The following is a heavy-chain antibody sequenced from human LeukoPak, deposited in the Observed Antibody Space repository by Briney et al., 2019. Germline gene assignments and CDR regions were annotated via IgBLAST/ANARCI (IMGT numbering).Heavy chain of an antibody. J-gene: IGHJ5*02. Sequence: ASVKVSCKTSGYSFSDYYMHWVRQAPGQGLEWMGWINPNSGGTSSAQKFQGRVTMTRDTSINTVYMEVNWLTSDDTAIYYCARADRLDGGPYLIGPWGQGTLVTVSS. D-gene: IGHD2-21*01. V-gene: IGHV1-2*02. CDR3: ARADRLDGGPYLIGP. CDR1: GYSFSDYY. CDR2: INPNSGGT.